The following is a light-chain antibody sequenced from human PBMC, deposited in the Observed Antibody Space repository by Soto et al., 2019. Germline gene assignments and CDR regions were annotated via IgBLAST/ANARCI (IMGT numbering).Light chain of an antibody. V-gene: IGLV1-40*01. Sequence: QSALTQPPSVSGVPGQRVTISCTGTSSNIGAGYDVHWYQRLPGTAPKLLIYLNTDRPSGVPDRFSGSKSGTSASLAITGLQAEDEADYFCQAYDTGLRGYVFGTGTKVTVL. CDR3: QAYDTGLRGYV. CDR1: SSNIGAGYD. CDR2: LNT. J-gene: IGLJ1*01.